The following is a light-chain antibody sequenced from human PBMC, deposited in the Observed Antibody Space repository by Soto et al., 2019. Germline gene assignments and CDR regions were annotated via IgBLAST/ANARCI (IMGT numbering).Light chain of an antibody. V-gene: IGKV1-5*01. Sequence: DIQMTQSPSTLSASVGDRVTITCRASQRISRWLAWYQQKPGKAPKLLISDASSLGSGVPSRFSGSGSGTEFTLTISSLQPDDFATYYCQQYDSYPFTFGPGTKVDIK. CDR3: QQYDSYPFT. J-gene: IGKJ3*01. CDR1: QRISRW. CDR2: DAS.